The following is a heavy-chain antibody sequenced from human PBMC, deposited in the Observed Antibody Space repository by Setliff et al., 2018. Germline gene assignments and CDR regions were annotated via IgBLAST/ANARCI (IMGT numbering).Heavy chain of an antibody. CDR2: IYDSGSS. D-gene: IGHD2-15*01. J-gene: IGHJ5*02. CDR3: GRGFSRIEGWGNWFDP. CDR1: GGSVSNSGFF. V-gene: IGHV4-39*01. Sequence: PSETLSLTCTVSGGSVSNSGFFWGWLRQAPGKGLEWIGNIYDSGSSNYNASLKSRLIITRDTSKNQISLKLTSVTAADTAVYYCGRGFSRIEGWGNWFDPWGKVILVTVSS.